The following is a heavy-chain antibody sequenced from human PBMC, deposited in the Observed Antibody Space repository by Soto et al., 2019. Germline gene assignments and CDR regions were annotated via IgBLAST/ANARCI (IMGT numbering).Heavy chain of an antibody. CDR2: IYPGDSDT. CDR1: VYSFTSYW. D-gene: IGHD3-3*01. J-gene: IGHJ4*02. V-gene: IGHV5-51*01. Sequence: GESLKISCKGSVYSFTSYWIGWVRQMPGKGLEWMGIIYPGDSDTRYTPSFQGQVTISAHKSISTAYLQWSSLKASDTAMYYCTSNLPPNSWSGYYTTKQYYFDCCGQGTLFNVSS. CDR3: TSNLPPNSWSGYYTTKQYYFDC.